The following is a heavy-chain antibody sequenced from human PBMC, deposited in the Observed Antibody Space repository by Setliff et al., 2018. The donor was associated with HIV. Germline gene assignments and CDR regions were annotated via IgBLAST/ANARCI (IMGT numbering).Heavy chain of an antibody. Sequence: GGSLRLSCAASGFTFSSYWMSWVRQAPGKGLEWVANIKQDGSEKYYVDSVKGRFTISRDNAKNSLYLQMNSLRAEDTAVYYCVRESPFPYYYDSSGQGPFDYWGQGTLVTVSS. D-gene: IGHD3-22*01. J-gene: IGHJ4*02. CDR2: IKQDGSEK. CDR1: GFTFSSYW. CDR3: VRESPFPYYYDSSGQGPFDY. V-gene: IGHV3-7*01.